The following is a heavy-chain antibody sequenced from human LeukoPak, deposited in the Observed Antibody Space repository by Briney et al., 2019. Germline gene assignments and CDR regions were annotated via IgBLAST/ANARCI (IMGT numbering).Heavy chain of an antibody. CDR1: GGSFSGYY. CDR3: ARNTHYYGSGSYGMDV. Sequence: SETLSLTCAVYGGSFSGYYWSWIRQPPGKDLEWIGEINHSGSTNYDPSLKSRVTISIDTSKNQFSLKLSSVTAADTAVYYCARNTHYYGSGSYGMDVWGQGTMVTVSS. CDR2: INHSGST. D-gene: IGHD3-10*01. J-gene: IGHJ6*02. V-gene: IGHV4-34*01.